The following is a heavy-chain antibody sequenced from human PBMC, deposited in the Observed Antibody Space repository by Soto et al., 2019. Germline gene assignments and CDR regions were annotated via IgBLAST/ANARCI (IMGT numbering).Heavy chain of an antibody. D-gene: IGHD3-16*01. J-gene: IGHJ4*02. CDR3: ARAWGRVFAY. CDR1: GGSISSYY. V-gene: IGHV4-59*01. Sequence: QVQLQESGPGLVKPSETLSLTCTVSGGSISSYYWSWIRQPPGKGLEWIGYIYYSGSTNYNPSLTSRVPISVATSKNPFSLKLSSVTAADTAVYYCARAWGRVFAYWGQGTLVTVSS. CDR2: IYYSGST.